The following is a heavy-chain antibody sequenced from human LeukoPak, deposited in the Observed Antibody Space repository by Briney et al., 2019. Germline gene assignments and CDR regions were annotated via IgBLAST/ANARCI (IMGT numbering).Heavy chain of an antibody. CDR1: GYTFTSYD. V-gene: IGHV1-8*01. J-gene: IGHJ5*02. Sequence: ASVKVSCKASGYTFTSYDINWVRQATGQGLEWMGWMNPNSGNTGYAQKFQGRVTMTRNTSISTAYMELSRLRSEDTAVYYCARGFLVRGVEYNWFDPWGQGTLVTVSS. CDR3: ARGFLVRGVEYNWFDP. D-gene: IGHD3-10*01. CDR2: MNPNSGNT.